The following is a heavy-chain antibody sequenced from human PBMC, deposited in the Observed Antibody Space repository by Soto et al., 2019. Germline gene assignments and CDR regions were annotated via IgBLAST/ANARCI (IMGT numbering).Heavy chain of an antibody. J-gene: IGHJ4*02. CDR2: ISGSGGVT. CDR1: GFTCSSYA. Sequence: GGSLRLSCAASGFTCSSYAMSWVRQDPGKGLEWGSVISGSGGVTYYADSVKGRFTISRDNSKNTLYLQMNSLTAEDTAVYYCAKGGVGRFGELLSATDYWGRGTLVTVSS. D-gene: IGHD3-10*01. CDR3: AKGGVGRFGELLSATDY. V-gene: IGHV3-23*01.